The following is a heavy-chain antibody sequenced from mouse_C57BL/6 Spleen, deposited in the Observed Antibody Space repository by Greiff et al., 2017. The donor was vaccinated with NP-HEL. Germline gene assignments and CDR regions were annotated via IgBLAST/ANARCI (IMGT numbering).Heavy chain of an antibody. Sequence: VQLQQPGAELVKPGASVKMSCKASGYTFTSYWITWVKQRPGQGLEWIGDIYPGSGSTNYNEKFKSKATLTVDTSSSTAYMQLSSLTSEDSAVYYCAREWVYSNCYFDYWGQGTTLTVSS. V-gene: IGHV1-55*01. J-gene: IGHJ2*01. CDR1: GYTFTSYW. CDR3: AREWVYSNCYFDY. CDR2: IYPGSGST. D-gene: IGHD2-5*01.